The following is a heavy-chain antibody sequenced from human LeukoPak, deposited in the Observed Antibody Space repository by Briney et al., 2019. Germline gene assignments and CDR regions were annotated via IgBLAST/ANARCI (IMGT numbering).Heavy chain of an antibody. CDR2: TYYRSKWYN. CDR3: AREDEAGTTWSWFDP. J-gene: IGHJ5*02. V-gene: IGHV6-1*01. Sequence: SQTLSLTCAISGDSVSSKSAAWNWIRQSSSRGLEWLGRTYYRSKWYNDYAVSVKSRININADTSKNQFSLQLNSVTPEDTAVYYCAREDEAGTTWSWFDPWGQGTPVTVSS. D-gene: IGHD1-7*01. CDR1: GDSVSSKSAA.